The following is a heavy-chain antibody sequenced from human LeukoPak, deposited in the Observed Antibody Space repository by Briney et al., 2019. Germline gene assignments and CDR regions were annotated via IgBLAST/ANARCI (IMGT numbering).Heavy chain of an antibody. D-gene: IGHD3-3*01. CDR1: GFTFSSYA. V-gene: IGHV3-23*01. CDR2: ISGSGGST. J-gene: IGHJ4*02. Sequence: PGGSLRLSCAASGFTFSSYAMSWVRQAPGKGLEWVSAISGSGGSTYYADSVKGRFTISRDNSKNTLYLQMNSLRAEDTAVYYCAKDGGTHYDFWSGYPYYFDYWGQGTLVTVSS. CDR3: AKDGGTHYDFWSGYPYYFDY.